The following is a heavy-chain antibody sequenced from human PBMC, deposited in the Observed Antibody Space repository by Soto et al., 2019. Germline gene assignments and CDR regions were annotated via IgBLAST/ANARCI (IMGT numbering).Heavy chain of an antibody. CDR3: VRETQIVMVVVPTTGSPGDFDM. Sequence: GGSLRLSCAASGFSFRNYNLHWVRQAPGKGLEWVAVVSHDGVNKHYAESVKGRLSISRDSSRDTLYLQMNSLRPEDTAVYYCVRETQIVMVVVPTTGSPGDFDMWGQGTMVTVSS. V-gene: IGHV3-30-3*01. J-gene: IGHJ3*02. D-gene: IGHD2-15*01. CDR1: GFSFRNYN. CDR2: VSHDGVNK.